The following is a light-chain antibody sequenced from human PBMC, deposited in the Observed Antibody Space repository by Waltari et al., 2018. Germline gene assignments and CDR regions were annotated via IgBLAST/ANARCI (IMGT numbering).Light chain of an antibody. CDR2: DAS. J-gene: IGKJ1*01. CDR3: QQYDNLHTWT. Sequence: DIQMTQSPSSLSASVGDRVTITCQASQDISNYLNWYHQKPGKAPKLLIYDASNLETGVPSRFSGSGSGTDFTFTISSLQPEDIATYYCQQYDNLHTWTFGQGTKVEIK. CDR1: QDISNY. V-gene: IGKV1-33*01.